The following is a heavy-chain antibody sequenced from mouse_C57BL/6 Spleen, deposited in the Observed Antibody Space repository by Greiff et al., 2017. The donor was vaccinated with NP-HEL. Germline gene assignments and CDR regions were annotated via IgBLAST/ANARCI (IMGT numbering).Heavy chain of an antibody. CDR2: ISSGSSTI. Sequence: DVMLVESGGGLVKPGGSLKLSCAASGFTFSDYGMHWVRQAPEKGLEWVAYISSGSSTIYYADTVKGRFTISRDNAKNTLFLQMTSLRAEDTAMYYCARETGLVPDYWGQGTTLTVSS. CDR3: ARETGLVPDY. D-gene: IGHD4-1*01. CDR1: GFTFSDYG. V-gene: IGHV5-17*01. J-gene: IGHJ2*01.